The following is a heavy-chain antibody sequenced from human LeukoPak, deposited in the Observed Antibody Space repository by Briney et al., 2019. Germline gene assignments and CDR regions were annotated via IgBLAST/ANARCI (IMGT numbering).Heavy chain of an antibody. CDR1: GFSFSGFA. CDR2: ISYNGRRK. CDR3: ARQEARNYYYEGLDY. V-gene: IGHV3-30*04. J-gene: IGHJ4*02. Sequence: PGRSLRLSCVASGFSFSGFAIHWVRQAPGKGLEWVALISYNGRRKDYADSVRGRFTIDRDNSKNTVYLEMNGLRPDDTAIYFCARQEARNYYYEGLDYWGQGNLVTVSS. D-gene: IGHD3-22*01.